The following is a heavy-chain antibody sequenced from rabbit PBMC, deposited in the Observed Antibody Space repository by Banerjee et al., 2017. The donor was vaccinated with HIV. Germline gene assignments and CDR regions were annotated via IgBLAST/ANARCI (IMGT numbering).Heavy chain of an antibody. CDR2: IKTGSSGST. CDR3: VRETETYADYAGYGYYFNL. V-gene: IGHV1S45*01. CDR1: GFSFSSSDW. Sequence: QEQLEESGGDLVEPEGSLTLTCTASGFSFSSSDWMCWVRQAPGKGLEWIACIKTGSSGSTYYASWAKGRFTISKTSSTTVTLQMTSLTAADTATYFCVRETETYADYAGYGYYFNLWGQGTLVT. D-gene: IGHD6-1*01. J-gene: IGHJ4*01.